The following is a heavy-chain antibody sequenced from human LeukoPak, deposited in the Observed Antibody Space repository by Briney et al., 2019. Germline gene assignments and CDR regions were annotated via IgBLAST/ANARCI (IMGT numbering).Heavy chain of an antibody. J-gene: IGHJ4*02. D-gene: IGHD5-18*01. CDR1: GGSISSGSYY. CDR3: AQGYSYGGYFDY. V-gene: IGHV4-61*02. Sequence: SQTLSLTCTVSGGSISSGSYYWSWIRQPAGKGLEWIGRIYTSGSTNYNPSLKSRVTISVDTSKNQFSLKLSSVTAADTAVYYCAQGYSYGGYFDYWGQGTLVTVSS. CDR2: IYTSGST.